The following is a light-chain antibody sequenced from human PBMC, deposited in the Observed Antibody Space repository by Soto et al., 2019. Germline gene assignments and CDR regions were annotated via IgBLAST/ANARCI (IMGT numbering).Light chain of an antibody. CDR3: QQYGSSPRT. CDR1: QSVNNNY. J-gene: IGKJ2*01. V-gene: IGKV3-20*01. CDR2: GAS. Sequence: EIVLTQSPGTLSLSPGERATVSCRTSQSVNNNYLAWYRQNPGQAPWLLIYGASNRAGGVPDRFSGSGSGTDFTLTISRLEPEDFAVYYCQQYGSSPRTFGQGTKVEIK.